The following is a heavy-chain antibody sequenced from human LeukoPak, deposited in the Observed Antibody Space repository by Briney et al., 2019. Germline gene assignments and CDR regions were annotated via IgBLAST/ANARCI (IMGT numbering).Heavy chain of an antibody. CDR2: ISGSGGST. CDR3: AKDPIGYYYDSSGSLADAFDI. V-gene: IGHV3-23*01. Sequence: GGSLRLSCAAAGFTFSSYAMSWVRQAPGKGLEWVSAISGSGGSTYYADAVKGRFTISRDNSKNTLDLQMNSLRAEDTAVYYCAKDPIGYYYDSSGSLADAFDIWGQGTMVTVSS. J-gene: IGHJ3*02. CDR1: GFTFSSYA. D-gene: IGHD3-22*01.